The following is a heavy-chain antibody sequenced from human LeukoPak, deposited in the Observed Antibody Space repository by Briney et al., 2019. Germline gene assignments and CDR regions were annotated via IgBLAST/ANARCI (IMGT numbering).Heavy chain of an antibody. J-gene: IGHJ4*02. CDR3: AREKMAGVPLFDY. D-gene: IGHD5-24*01. Sequence: PSETLSLTCTVSGGSITSSSYYWGWIRQPPGKGPEWIGSIYYTGSTNYNPSLKSRVTLSVDTSKNQFSLKLNSVTAADTAVYYCAREKMAGVPLFDYWGQGTLVTVSS. CDR2: IYYTGST. V-gene: IGHV4-39*07. CDR1: GGSITSSSYY.